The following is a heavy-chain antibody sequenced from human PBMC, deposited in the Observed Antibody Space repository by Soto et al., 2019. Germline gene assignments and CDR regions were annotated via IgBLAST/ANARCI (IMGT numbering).Heavy chain of an antibody. D-gene: IGHD3-22*01. CDR1: GYIVSNYW. V-gene: IGHV5-51*01. Sequence: PGESLKISCKVSGYIVSNYWIGWVGQMPGKHLEWMGIIYPGDSDTTYSPSFQGRVTLSVDKSISTAYLQWTSLQASDTAMYYCARRDFYDSSGYPFDYWGQGTPVTVSS. J-gene: IGHJ4*02. CDR3: ARRDFYDSSGYPFDY. CDR2: IYPGDSDT.